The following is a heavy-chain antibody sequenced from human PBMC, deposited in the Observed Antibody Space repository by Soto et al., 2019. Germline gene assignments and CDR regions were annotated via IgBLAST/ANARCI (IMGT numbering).Heavy chain of an antibody. J-gene: IGHJ3*02. CDR3: AASSGTYYETFDI. CDR1: GYTFTSYD. D-gene: IGHD1-26*01. V-gene: IGHV1-8*01. CDR2: MNPNSGNT. Sequence: ASVKVSCKASGYTFTSYDINWVRQATGQGLEWMGWMNPNSGNTGYAQKFQGRVTMTRNTSISTAYMELSSLRSEDTAVYYCAASSGTYYETFDIWGQGTMVTVSS.